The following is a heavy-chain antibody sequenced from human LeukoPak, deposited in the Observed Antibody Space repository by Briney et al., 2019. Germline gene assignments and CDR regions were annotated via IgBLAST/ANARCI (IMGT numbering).Heavy chain of an antibody. J-gene: IGHJ5*02. Sequence: GESLKISCKGSGYSFANYWIAWVRQMPGRGLEWMGSIYPRDSDTKYNPSFRGQVSISADKSISTAYLQWNSLQASDTAIYYCARSDSSTLTWFDPWGQGTLVTVSS. CDR1: GYSFANYW. CDR2: IYPRDSDT. CDR3: ARSDSSTLTWFDP. V-gene: IGHV5-51*01.